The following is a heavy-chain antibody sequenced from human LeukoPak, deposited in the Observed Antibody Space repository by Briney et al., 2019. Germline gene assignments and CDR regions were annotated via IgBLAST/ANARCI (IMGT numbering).Heavy chain of an antibody. CDR3: AKGLRTGVGPYMGYHYYKDV. CDR1: GFTFSSYA. D-gene: IGHD3-16*01. V-gene: IGHV3-23*01. CDR2: IIDNGDGA. J-gene: IGHJ6*03. Sequence: PGGSLRLSCAASGFTFSSYAMSWVRQAPGKGLKWVSTIIDNGDGAYYADSVKGRFTISRDNSYNTVSLQMNSLRDEDTGVYYCAKGLRTGVGPYMGYHYYKDVWGKGATVTVSS.